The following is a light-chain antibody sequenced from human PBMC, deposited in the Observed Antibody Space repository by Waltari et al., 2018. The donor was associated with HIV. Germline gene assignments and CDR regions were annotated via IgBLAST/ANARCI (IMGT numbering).Light chain of an antibody. CDR1: QDITNS. CDR3: QQGNAFPHT. J-gene: IGKJ4*01. CDR2: EAS. Sequence: IQMPQSSSSVFAFVGDTVILPCRASQDITNSLAWYQVKPGEAPNLLIYEASKLGTGVPPRFAGSGSGTDFTLTISSLQPEDFAVYYCQQGNAFPHTFGGGTRV. V-gene: IGKV1-12*01.